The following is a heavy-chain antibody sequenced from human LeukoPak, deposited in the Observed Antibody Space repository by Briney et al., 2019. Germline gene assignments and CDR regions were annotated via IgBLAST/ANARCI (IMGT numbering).Heavy chain of an antibody. Sequence: ASVKVSCKTSGYTFTNYYIHWVRRAPGQGLEWMGKINPSGGSTSYPQKFQGRVTMARDTSTTTVYMELSRLTSEDTAVYYCAREWRIQLYLPDYWGQGTLVTVSS. J-gene: IGHJ4*02. D-gene: IGHD5-18*01. V-gene: IGHV1-46*01. CDR1: GYTFTNYY. CDR3: AREWRIQLYLPDY. CDR2: INPSGGST.